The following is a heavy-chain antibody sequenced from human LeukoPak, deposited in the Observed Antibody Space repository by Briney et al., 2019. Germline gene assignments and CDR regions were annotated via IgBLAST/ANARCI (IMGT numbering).Heavy chain of an antibody. V-gene: IGHV1-24*01. CDR1: GYTLTELS. CDR2: FDPEDGET. Sequence: GASVKVSFKVSGYTLTELSMHWVRQAPGKGLEWMGGFDPEDGETIYAQKFQGRVTMTEDTSTDTAYMELSSLRSEDTAVYYCATSSDIVATLSSGGFDYWGQGTLVTVSS. CDR3: ATSSDIVATLSSGGFDY. J-gene: IGHJ4*02. D-gene: IGHD5-12*01.